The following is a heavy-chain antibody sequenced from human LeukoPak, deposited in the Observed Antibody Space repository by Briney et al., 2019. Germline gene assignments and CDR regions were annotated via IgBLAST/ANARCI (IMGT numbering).Heavy chain of an antibody. Sequence: SETLSLTCTVSGDSFSNYYWSWIRQSPGKGLEWIWYISYSGSTNQNPSLKSRVTISIDTSKNQFSLKLSSVTAADTAVYYCARHRSTGWFLWGQGTLVTVSS. V-gene: IGHV4-59*08. CDR1: GDSFSNYY. CDR2: ISYSGST. D-gene: IGHD6-19*01. J-gene: IGHJ4*02. CDR3: ARHRSTGWFL.